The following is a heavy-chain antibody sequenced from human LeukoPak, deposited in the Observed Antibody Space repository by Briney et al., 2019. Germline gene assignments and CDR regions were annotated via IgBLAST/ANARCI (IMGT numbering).Heavy chain of an antibody. CDR3: ARDLPRITMVRGVIIGY. V-gene: IGHV3-9*01. CDR2: ISWNSGSI. J-gene: IGHJ4*02. Sequence: GGSLRLSCAASGFIFDDYAMHWVRQAPGQGLEWVSGISWNSGSIGYADSVKGRFTISRDNAKNSLYLQMNSLRAEDTAVYYCARDLPRITMVRGVIIGYWGQGTLVTVSS. D-gene: IGHD3-10*01. CDR1: GFIFDDYA.